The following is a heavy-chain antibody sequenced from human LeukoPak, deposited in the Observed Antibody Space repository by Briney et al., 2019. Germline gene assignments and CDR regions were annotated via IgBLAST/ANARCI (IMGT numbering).Heavy chain of an antibody. D-gene: IGHD6-19*01. CDR3: AKEGPTSGWYSGFDY. CDR2: VWYDGSNK. J-gene: IGHJ4*02. CDR1: GFTFSSYG. V-gene: IGHV3-33*06. Sequence: GGSLRLPCAASGFTFSSYGMHWVRQAPGKGLEWVAVVWYDGSNKYYADSVKGRFTISRDNSKNTLYLQMNSLRAEDTAVYYCAKEGPTSGWYSGFDYWGQGTLVTVSS.